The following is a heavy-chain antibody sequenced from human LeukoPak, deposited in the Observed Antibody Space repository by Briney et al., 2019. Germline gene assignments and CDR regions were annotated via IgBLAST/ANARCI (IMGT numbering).Heavy chain of an antibody. CDR1: GFPFHNYW. CDR3: AKGGYTTCFDP. J-gene: IGHJ5*02. V-gene: IGHV3-23*05. D-gene: IGHD2-15*01. CDR2: IRSNGRDT. Sequence: GGSLRLSCAASGFPFHNYWMTWVRQAPGKGLEWVSNIRSNGRDTYYTDSVKGRFTISRDNSKNTVYLQMNSLRAEDTAVYYCAKGGYTTCFDPWGQGTLVTVSS.